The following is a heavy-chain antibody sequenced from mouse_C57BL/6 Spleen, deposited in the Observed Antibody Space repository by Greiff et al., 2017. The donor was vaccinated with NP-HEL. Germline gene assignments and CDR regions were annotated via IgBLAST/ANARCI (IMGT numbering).Heavy chain of an antibody. D-gene: IGHD3-2*02. CDR2: ISSGGSYT. Sequence: EVQVVESGGDLVKPGGSLKLSCAASGFTFSSYGMSWVRQTPDKRLEWVATISSGGSYTYYPDSVKGRFTISRDNAKNTLYLQMSSLKSEDTAMYYCARQAQAAWFAYWGQGTLVTVSA. CDR1: GFTFSSYG. V-gene: IGHV5-6*01. J-gene: IGHJ3*01. CDR3: ARQAQAAWFAY.